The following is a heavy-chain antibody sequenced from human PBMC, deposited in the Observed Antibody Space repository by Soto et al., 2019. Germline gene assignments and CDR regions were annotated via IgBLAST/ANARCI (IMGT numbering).Heavy chain of an antibody. D-gene: IGHD6-13*01. CDR1: DGSISSYY. CDR3: ARERWYGVGYYFDY. CDR2: IYYSGST. Sequence: SETLSLTCTVSDGSISSYYWSWLRQPPGKGLEWIGYIYYSGSTNYNPSLKSRVTISVDTSKNQFSLKLSSVTAADTAVYYCARERWYGVGYYFDYWGQGTLVTVSS. J-gene: IGHJ4*02. V-gene: IGHV4-59*01.